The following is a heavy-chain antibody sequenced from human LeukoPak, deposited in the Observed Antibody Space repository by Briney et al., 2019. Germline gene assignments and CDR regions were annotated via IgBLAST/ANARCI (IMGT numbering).Heavy chain of an antibody. D-gene: IGHD2-15*01. Sequence: ASVKVSCKASGYTFTSYDINWVRQATGQGLEWMGWMNPNSGNTGYAQKFQGRVTMTRNTSISTAYMELSSLRSEDTAVYYCARVRRYCSGGSCYSLAYWGQGTLVTVSS. V-gene: IGHV1-8*01. CDR3: ARVRRYCSGGSCYSLAY. CDR1: GYTFTSYD. CDR2: MNPNSGNT. J-gene: IGHJ4*02.